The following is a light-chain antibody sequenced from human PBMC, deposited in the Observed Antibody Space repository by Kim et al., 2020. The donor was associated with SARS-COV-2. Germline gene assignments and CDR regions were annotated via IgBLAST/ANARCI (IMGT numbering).Light chain of an antibody. Sequence: GQSITISCTGSSSDLGVYNYVSWYQQHPSKAPKLVIYDVSKRPSGVSDRFSGSRSGNSTSLTISGLQADDEADYYCSSYTSTTSRVFGGGTKLTVL. CDR3: SSYTSTTSRV. CDR2: DVS. J-gene: IGLJ2*01. V-gene: IGLV2-14*04. CDR1: SSDLGVYNY.